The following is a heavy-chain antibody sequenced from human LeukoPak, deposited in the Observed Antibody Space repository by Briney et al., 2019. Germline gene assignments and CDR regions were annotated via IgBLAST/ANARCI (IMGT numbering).Heavy chain of an antibody. CDR2: ISYDGSNK. CDR1: GFTFSSYG. V-gene: IGHV3-30*03. Sequence: GGSLRLSCAASGFTFSSYGMHWVRQAPGKGLEWVAVISYDGSNKYYADSVKGRFTISRDNSKNTLYLQMNSLRAEDTAVYYCGGPGSTSHFDYWGQGTLATVSS. CDR3: GGPGSTSHFDY. J-gene: IGHJ4*02.